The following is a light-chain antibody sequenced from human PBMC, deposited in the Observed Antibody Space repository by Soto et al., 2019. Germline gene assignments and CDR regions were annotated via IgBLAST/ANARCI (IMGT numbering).Light chain of an antibody. Sequence: DITLTQSPSTLSESLPARXTMXGPASQSISRWLAWYQQKPGKAPKLLIYDASSLKSGVPSRFSGSGAGTEFTLTISSLQPDDFATYYCQQYNSSPITFGQGARLEIK. CDR2: DAS. V-gene: IGKV1-5*01. J-gene: IGKJ5*01. CDR3: QQYNSSPIT. CDR1: QSISRW.